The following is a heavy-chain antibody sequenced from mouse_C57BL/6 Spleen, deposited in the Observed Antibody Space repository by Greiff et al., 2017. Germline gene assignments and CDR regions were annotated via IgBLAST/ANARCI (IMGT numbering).Heavy chain of an antibody. Sequence: QVQLQQPGAELVKPGASVKLSCKASGYTFTSYWMQWVKQRPGQGLEWIGEIDPSDSYTNYNQKFKGKATLTVDTSSSTASMQLSSLTSEDSAVYYCARGSFDYWGQGTTLTVSS. D-gene: IGHD3-1*01. J-gene: IGHJ2*01. V-gene: IGHV1-50*01. CDR2: IDPSDSYT. CDR1: GYTFTSYW. CDR3: ARGSFDY.